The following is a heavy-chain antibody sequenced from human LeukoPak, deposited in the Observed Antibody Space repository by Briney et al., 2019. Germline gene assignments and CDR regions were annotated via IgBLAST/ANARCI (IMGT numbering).Heavy chain of an antibody. Sequence: SETLSLTCAVYGGSFSGYYWSWIRQPPGKGLEWIGEINHSGSTNYNPSLKSRVTISVDTSKNQFSLKLSSVTAADTAVYYCARAGGSTWYFDLWGRGTLVTVSS. V-gene: IGHV4-34*01. D-gene: IGHD2-15*01. CDR3: ARAGGSTWYFDL. J-gene: IGHJ2*01. CDR2: INHSGST. CDR1: GGSFSGYY.